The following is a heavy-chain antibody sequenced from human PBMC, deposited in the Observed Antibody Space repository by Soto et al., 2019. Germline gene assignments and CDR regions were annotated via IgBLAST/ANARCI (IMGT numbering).Heavy chain of an antibody. D-gene: IGHD1-26*01. CDR1: GGTFSSYA. CDR3: AREQYKWELHHPDAFDI. J-gene: IGHJ3*02. V-gene: IGHV1-69*13. CDR2: IIPVFGTA. Sequence: SVKVSCKASGGTFSSYAISWVRQAPGQGLEWMGGIIPVFGTANYAQKFQGRVTITADESTSTAYMELSSLRSEDTAVYYCAREQYKWELHHPDAFDIWGQGTMVTVS.